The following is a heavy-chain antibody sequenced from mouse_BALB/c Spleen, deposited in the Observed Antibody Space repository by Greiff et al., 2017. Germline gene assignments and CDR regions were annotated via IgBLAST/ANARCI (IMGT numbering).Heavy chain of an antibody. Sequence: QVQLQQSGPGLVAPSQSLSITCTVSGFSLTSYGVHWVRQPPGKGLEWLGVIWAGGSTNYNSALMSRLSISKDNSKSQVFLKMNSLQTDDTAMYYCARAGGNPFAYWGQGTLVTVSA. CDR3: ARAGGNPFAY. D-gene: IGHD1-1*02. CDR2: IWAGGST. J-gene: IGHJ3*01. V-gene: IGHV2-9*02. CDR1: GFSLTSYG.